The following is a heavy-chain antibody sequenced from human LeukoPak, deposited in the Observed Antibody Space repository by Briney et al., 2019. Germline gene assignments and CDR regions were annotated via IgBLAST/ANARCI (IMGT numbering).Heavy chain of an antibody. CDR2: IYNGGNT. J-gene: IGHJ4*02. D-gene: IGHD6-13*01. Sequence: SETLSLTCIVSGGSISSYYWTWIRQSPGKGLEWIGYIYNGGNTNYNPPLKSRVTISIDTSKNQFSLKLSSVTAADTAVYYCARSWGQQLPPVYWGQGTLVTVSS. CDR1: GGSISSYY. CDR3: ARSWGQQLPPVY. V-gene: IGHV4-59*01.